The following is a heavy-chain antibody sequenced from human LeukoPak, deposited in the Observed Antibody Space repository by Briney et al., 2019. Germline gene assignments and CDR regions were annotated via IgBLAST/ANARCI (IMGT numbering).Heavy chain of an antibody. CDR3: ARGINWNY. CDR1: GGSISSSSYY. V-gene: IGHV4-39*07. Sequence: PSETLSLTCIVPGGSISSSSYYWAWTRQSPGKGLEWIGTFSSGGSAYYNPSLTSRVTISVDTSKNQFSLKLSSVTAADTAVYYCARGINWNYWGQGTLVTVSS. J-gene: IGHJ4*02. CDR2: FSSGGSA. D-gene: IGHD1-1*01.